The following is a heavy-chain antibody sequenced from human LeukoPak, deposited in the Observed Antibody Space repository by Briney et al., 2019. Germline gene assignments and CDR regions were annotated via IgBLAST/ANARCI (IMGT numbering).Heavy chain of an antibody. V-gene: IGHV1-69*05. CDR1: GGTFSSYA. J-gene: IGHJ4*02. Sequence: SVKVSCKASGGTFSSYAISWVRQAPGQGLEWMGGIIPIFGTANYAQKFQGRVTMTRDTSTSTVYMELSSLRSEDTAVYYCAREGSGSYPGSRYYFDYWGQGTLVTVSS. D-gene: IGHD3-10*01. CDR3: AREGSGSYPGSRYYFDY. CDR2: IIPIFGTA.